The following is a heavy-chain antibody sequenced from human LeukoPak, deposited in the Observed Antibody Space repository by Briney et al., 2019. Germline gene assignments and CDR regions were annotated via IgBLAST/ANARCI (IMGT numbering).Heavy chain of an antibody. CDR3: AKLYYYDSSGYYYDGYFDY. CDR2: IGGDGGRT. CDR1: GFKFSSYA. J-gene: IGHJ4*02. D-gene: IGHD3-22*01. Sequence: PGGSLRLSCAASGFKFSSYAMSWVRQAPGKGLEWVSAIGGDGGRTYYADSVKGRFTISRDNSKNTLYLQMNSLRAEDTAVYYCAKLYYYDSSGYYYDGYFDYWGQGTLVTVSS. V-gene: IGHV3-23*01.